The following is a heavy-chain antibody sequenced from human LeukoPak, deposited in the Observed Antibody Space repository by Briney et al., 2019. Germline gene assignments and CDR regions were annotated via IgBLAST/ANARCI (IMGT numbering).Heavy chain of an antibody. J-gene: IGHJ4*02. CDR3: AKPASASDNDY. CDR2: IRHDGDIT. V-gene: IGHV3-30*02. Sequence: GGSLRLSCTASGYTFRSYGFHWVRQAPGKGMEWVAFIRHDGDITYYVDSVKGRFTISRDDSKNTLYLQMNSLGPEDTAVYYCAKPASASDNDYWGPGILVIVSS. CDR1: GYTFRSYG. D-gene: IGHD2-21*02.